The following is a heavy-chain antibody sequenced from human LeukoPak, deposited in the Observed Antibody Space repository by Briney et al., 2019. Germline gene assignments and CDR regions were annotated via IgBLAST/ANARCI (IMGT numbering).Heavy chain of an antibody. D-gene: IGHD5-12*01. CDR2: INSDGSST. CDR3: ARGNLYSGYDPFDY. V-gene: IGHV3-74*01. Sequence: PGGSLRLSCAASGFTFSSYWMHWVRQAPGKGLVWVLCINSDGSSTSYADSVKGRFTISRDNAKNTLYLQMNSLRAEDTAVYYCARGNLYSGYDPFDYWGQGTLVTVSS. J-gene: IGHJ4*02. CDR1: GFTFSSYW.